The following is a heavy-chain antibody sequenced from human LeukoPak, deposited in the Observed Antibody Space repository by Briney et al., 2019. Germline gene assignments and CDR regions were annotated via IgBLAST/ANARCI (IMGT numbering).Heavy chain of an antibody. Sequence: ASVKVSYKASGGTFSSYAISWVRQAPGQGLEWMGGIIPIFGTANYAQKFQGRVTITTDESTSTAYMELSSLRSEDTAVYYCARDGKTSPAATVTMRDAFDIWGQGTMVTVSS. CDR2: IIPIFGTA. J-gene: IGHJ3*02. V-gene: IGHV1-69*05. CDR1: GGTFSSYA. CDR3: ARDGKTSPAATVTMRDAFDI. D-gene: IGHD4-11*01.